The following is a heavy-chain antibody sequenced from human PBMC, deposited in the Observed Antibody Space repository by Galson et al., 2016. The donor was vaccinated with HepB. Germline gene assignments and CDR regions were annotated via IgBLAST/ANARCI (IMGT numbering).Heavy chain of an antibody. V-gene: IGHV3-48*04. Sequence: SLRLSCAASGFTLSSYSMNWVRQTPGKGLEWVSYITSRSTAIYYADSVKGRFTTSRDNARNSLYLQMNSLRAEDTAVYYCAREGTGSSSFIYYYYGMDVWGQGPTVTFAS. CDR3: AREGTGSSSFIYYYYGMDV. D-gene: IGHD6-13*01. CDR1: GFTLSSYS. CDR2: ITSRSTAI. J-gene: IGHJ6*02.